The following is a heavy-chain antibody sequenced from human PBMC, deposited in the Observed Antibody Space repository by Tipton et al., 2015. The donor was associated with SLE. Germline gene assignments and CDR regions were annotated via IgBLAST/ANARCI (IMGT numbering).Heavy chain of an antibody. Sequence: SLRLSCAASGFTFSNAWMSWVRQAPGKGLGWVSYISSSSSTIYYADSVKGRFTISRDNSKNTLYLQMNSLRAEDTAVYYCARERDYYDSSGYYGYWGQGTLVTVSS. CDR1: GFTFSNAW. CDR2: ISSSSSTI. CDR3: ARERDYYDSSGYYGY. J-gene: IGHJ4*02. D-gene: IGHD3-22*01. V-gene: IGHV3-48*01.